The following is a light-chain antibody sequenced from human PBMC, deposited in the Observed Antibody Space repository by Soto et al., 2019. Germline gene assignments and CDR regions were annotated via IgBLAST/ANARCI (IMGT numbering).Light chain of an antibody. J-gene: IGLJ3*02. CDR3: QSYDSSLSV. CDR2: DNT. CDR1: SSNIGAGSD. Sequence: VLTQPPSVSGAPGQRVTISCTGSSSNIGAGSDVHWYQQLPGTAPKLLIYDNTNRPSGVPDRFSGSKSDTSASLAITGLQAEDEADYYCQSYDSSLSVFGGGTKLTVL. V-gene: IGLV1-40*01.